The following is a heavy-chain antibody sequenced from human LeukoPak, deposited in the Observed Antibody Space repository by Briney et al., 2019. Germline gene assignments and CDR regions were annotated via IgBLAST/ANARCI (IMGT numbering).Heavy chain of an antibody. CDR1: VYSFTSYD. V-gene: IGHV1-8*01. CDR2: MNPNSGNT. Sequence: ASVKVSCKASVYSFTSYDINWVRQATGQGLERMGWMNPNSGNTGSAQKFQGRVTMTRNTSISTAYMELSNLRSEDTAVYYCARRVAAGGTCMGYWGQGTLVTVSS. J-gene: IGHJ4*02. CDR3: ARRVAAGGTCMGY. D-gene: IGHD6-13*01.